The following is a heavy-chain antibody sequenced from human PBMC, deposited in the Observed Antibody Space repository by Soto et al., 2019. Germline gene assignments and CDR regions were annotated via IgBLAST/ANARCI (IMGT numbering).Heavy chain of an antibody. CDR3: AQRVSYSASWDVGWCDS. D-gene: IGHD3-10*01. V-gene: IGHV2-5*02. CDR1: GFSLSNSGVG. CDR2: IYWDNDR. J-gene: IGHJ5*01. Sequence: QITLKESGPALVEPTQTLTLTCSFSGFSLSNSGVGVGWFRQAPGKALECLGIIYWDNDRRYNPSLKDRLNIAKATSKNQVVVTVTYMEPVDTGTYYCAQRVSYSASWDVGWCDSWGQGTPVTVS.